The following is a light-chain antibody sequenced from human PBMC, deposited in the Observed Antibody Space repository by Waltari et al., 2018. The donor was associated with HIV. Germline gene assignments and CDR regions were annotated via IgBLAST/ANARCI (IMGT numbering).Light chain of an antibody. CDR2: RNN. CDR1: SSHIGSHF. V-gene: IGLV1-47*01. Sequence: QSVLTQPPSASGTPGQRVTISCSGGSSHIGSHFVYWYQQVAGTTPKLLIFRNNKLPSGVPDRFSGSKSGTSASLSISGLRPEDEADYYCATWDDSSSGSWVFGGGTKVTVL. CDR3: ATWDDSSSGSWV. J-gene: IGLJ3*02.